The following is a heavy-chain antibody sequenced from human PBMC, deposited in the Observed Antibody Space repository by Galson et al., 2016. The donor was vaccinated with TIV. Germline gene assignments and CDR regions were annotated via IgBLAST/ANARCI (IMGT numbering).Heavy chain of an antibody. V-gene: IGHV1-2*02. J-gene: IGHJ4*02. CDR3: ARDDGSTSGSNF. CDR2: INPNSGGT. D-gene: IGHD3-22*01. Sequence: SVKVSCKASGYTFTDYYVHWVRQAPGQGLEWMGWINPNSGGTIYAQKFQGRVTMTSDKSISTAFMEVKKLRYDDTALYFCARDDGSTSGSNFWGQGTLVTVSS. CDR1: GYTFTDYY.